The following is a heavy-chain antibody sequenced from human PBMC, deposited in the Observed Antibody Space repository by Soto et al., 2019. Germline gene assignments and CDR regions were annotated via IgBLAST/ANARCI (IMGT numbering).Heavy chain of an antibody. CDR3: AMVDVYVTPSPQDV. D-gene: IGHD3-16*01. CDR2: INTYNGNT. Sequence: QVQLVQSGAEVKNPGASVKVSCKASGYTFTRYGIGWARQAPGQGLEWMGWINTYNGNTNYAQNVQGRVTLTTDTSTSTAYMELRSLSSNDTAIYYCAMVDVYVTPSPQDVWGQGNTVIVSS. J-gene: IGHJ6*02. CDR1: GYTFTRYG. V-gene: IGHV1-18*01.